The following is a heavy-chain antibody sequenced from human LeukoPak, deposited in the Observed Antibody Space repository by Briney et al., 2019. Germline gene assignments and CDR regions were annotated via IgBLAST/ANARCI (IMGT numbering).Heavy chain of an antibody. CDR3: ARAYYYDSSGYYYYDY. D-gene: IGHD3-22*01. CDR1: GFTFSSYG. Sequence: GGSLRLSCAASGFTFSSYGMHWVRQAPGKGLEWVAFIRYDGSNKYYADSVKGRFTISRDNSKNTLYLEMNSLRAEDTAVYYCARAYYYDSSGYYYYDYWGQGTLVTVSS. J-gene: IGHJ4*02. CDR2: IRYDGSNK. V-gene: IGHV3-30*02.